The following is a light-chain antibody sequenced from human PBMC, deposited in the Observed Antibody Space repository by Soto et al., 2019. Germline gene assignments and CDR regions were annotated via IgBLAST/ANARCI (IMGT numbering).Light chain of an antibody. Sequence: EIVLTQSPGTLSLSPGERATLSCRASQSVSSSYLAWYQQKPGQAPRLLIYGASSRATGIPDRFSGSGSGPDFTLTISRLEPEDFAVYYCQQYGSSTPITFGQGTRLEIK. CDR1: QSVSSSY. J-gene: IGKJ5*01. CDR3: QQYGSSTPIT. V-gene: IGKV3-20*01. CDR2: GAS.